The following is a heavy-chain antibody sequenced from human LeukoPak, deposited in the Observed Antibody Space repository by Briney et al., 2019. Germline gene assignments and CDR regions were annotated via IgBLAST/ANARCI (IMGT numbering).Heavy chain of an antibody. CDR2: ISGSGGST. CDR1: GFTFSSYA. V-gene: IGHV3-23*01. Sequence: GGSLRLSCAASGFTFSSYAMSWVRQAPGKGLEWVSAISGSGGSTYYADSVKGRFTISRDNSKNTLYLQMNSLRAEDTAVYYCAKVLVWGLDSYYFDYWGQGTLVTVSS. J-gene: IGHJ4*02. D-gene: IGHD3-16*01. CDR3: AKVLVWGLDSYYFDY.